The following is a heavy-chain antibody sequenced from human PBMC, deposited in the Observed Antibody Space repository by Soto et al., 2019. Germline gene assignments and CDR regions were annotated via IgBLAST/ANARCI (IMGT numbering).Heavy chain of an antibody. J-gene: IGHJ6*02. V-gene: IGHV1-3*01. CDR1: GYILSYYA. D-gene: IGHD3-10*02. Sequence: ASVKVSYRASGYILSYYAIHWLRQAPGQRLEWMGWINAGNGDTKYSQKFQGRVTITRDTSASTAYMELSSLRSEDTAVYYCARALSSKESYNYGMDVWAQGNTVTVSS. CDR3: ARALSSKESYNYGMDV. CDR2: INAGNGDT.